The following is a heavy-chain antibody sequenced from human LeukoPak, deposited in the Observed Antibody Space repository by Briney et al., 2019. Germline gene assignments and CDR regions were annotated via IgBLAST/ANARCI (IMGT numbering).Heavy chain of an antibody. CDR3: ARSGHASISTWFDP. J-gene: IGHJ5*02. D-gene: IGHD5-12*01. Sequence: GSSVKVSCKASGGTFNNYAISWVRQAPGQGLEWMGVLIPIFASTNYAQRFQGRLTIITDESMSTAYMELSSLRSEDTAVYYCARSGHASISTWFDPWGQGTLVTVSS. CDR1: GGTFNNYA. V-gene: IGHV1-69*05. CDR2: LIPIFAST.